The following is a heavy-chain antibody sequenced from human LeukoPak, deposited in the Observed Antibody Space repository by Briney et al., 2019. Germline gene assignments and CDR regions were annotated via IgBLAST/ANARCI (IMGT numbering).Heavy chain of an antibody. CDR3: ASSCSGGSCSTPTRLDY. CDR2: MYLSGTA. Sequence: PSGTLSLTCTVSGDSINSLDLWSWVRQPPGKGLEWIGEMYLSGTAHSNPSVKSRVTISIDKSKNQFFLKLSSVTAADTAVYYCASSCSGGSCSTPTRLDYWGQGTLVTVSS. V-gene: IGHV4-4*02. J-gene: IGHJ4*02. CDR1: GDSINSLDL. D-gene: IGHD2-15*01.